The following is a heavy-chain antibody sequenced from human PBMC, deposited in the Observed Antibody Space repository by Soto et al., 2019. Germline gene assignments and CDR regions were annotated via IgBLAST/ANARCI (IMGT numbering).Heavy chain of an antibody. CDR1: GGSISSYY. CDR2: IYYSGST. V-gene: IGHV4-59*01. D-gene: IGHD6-13*01. J-gene: IGHJ6*02. CDR3: ARDMLAAAFGMDV. Sequence: TLSLTCTVSGGSISSYYWSWIRQPPGKGLEWIGYIYYSGSTNYNPSLKSRVTISVDTSKNQFSLKLSSVTAADTAVYYCARDMLAAAFGMDVWGQGTTVTVSS.